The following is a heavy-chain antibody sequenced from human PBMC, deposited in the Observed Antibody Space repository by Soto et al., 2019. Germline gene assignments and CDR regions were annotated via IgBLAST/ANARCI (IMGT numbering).Heavy chain of an antibody. Sequence: GGSLRLSCAASGFTFSSYAMHWVRQAPGKGLEWVAVISYDGSNKYYADSVKGRFTISRDNSKNTLYLQMNSLRAEDTAVYYCARDIRHRDRFDYWGQGTLVTVSS. V-gene: IGHV3-30-3*01. D-gene: IGHD3-22*01. CDR3: ARDIRHRDRFDY. CDR2: ISYDGSNK. J-gene: IGHJ4*02. CDR1: GFTFSSYA.